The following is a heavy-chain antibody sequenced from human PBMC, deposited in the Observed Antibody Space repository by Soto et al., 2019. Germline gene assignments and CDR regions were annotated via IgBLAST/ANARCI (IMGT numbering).Heavy chain of an antibody. D-gene: IGHD4-17*01. CDR1: GFIFSSYA. Sequence: LQLLESGGGLVQPGGSLRLSCAASGFIFSSYAMSWVRQAPGKGLEWIGYIYHSGSTYYNPSHKSRVTISVDRSKNQFSLKLSSVTAADTAVYYCARGMTTVTTFDYWSQGTLITVSS. J-gene: IGHJ4*02. CDR2: IYHSGST. V-gene: IGHV4-30-2*01. CDR3: ARGMTTVTTFDY.